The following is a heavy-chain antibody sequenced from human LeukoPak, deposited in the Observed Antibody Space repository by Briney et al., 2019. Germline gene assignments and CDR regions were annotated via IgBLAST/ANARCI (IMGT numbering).Heavy chain of an antibody. CDR1: GFTFHDYS. V-gene: IGHV3-43*01. Sequence: EGSLRLSCAASGFTFHDYSMHWVRQAPGKGLEWVSVISWDGATTYYADSVKGRFTISRDNSKNSLYLQMNSLRTEDTALYYCAKDLSTSGWIFDYWGQGTLVTVSS. J-gene: IGHJ4*02. D-gene: IGHD6-19*01. CDR3: AKDLSTSGWIFDY. CDR2: ISWDGATT.